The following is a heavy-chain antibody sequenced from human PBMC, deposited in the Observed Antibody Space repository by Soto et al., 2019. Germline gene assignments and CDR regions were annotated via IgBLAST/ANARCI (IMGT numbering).Heavy chain of an antibody. V-gene: IGHV1-18*01. Sequence: ASVKVSCKASGYSFTRYVIAWARQAPGQGLEWMGWINTYNGSTNYAQNLQGRVTLTTDTSTSTAYMELTSLRSNDTAIYYCAMVDVYVTPSPQDVWGQGTTVTVSS. D-gene: IGHD3-16*01. CDR2: INTYNGST. J-gene: IGHJ6*02. CDR3: AMVDVYVTPSPQDV. CDR1: GYSFTRYV.